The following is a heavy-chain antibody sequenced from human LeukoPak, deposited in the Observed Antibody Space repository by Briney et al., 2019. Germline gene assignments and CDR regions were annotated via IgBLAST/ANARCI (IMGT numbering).Heavy chain of an antibody. J-gene: IGHJ6*03. Sequence: GGSLRLSCAASGFTFSSYAMHWVRQAPGKGLEWVAVISYDGSNKYYADSVKGRFTISRDNSKNTLYLQMNSLRSEDTAVYYCARGRGIAARRRYYYYMDVWGKGTTVTVSS. CDR3: ARGRGIAARRRYYYYMDV. CDR1: GFTFSSYA. D-gene: IGHD6-6*01. V-gene: IGHV3-30-3*01. CDR2: ISYDGSNK.